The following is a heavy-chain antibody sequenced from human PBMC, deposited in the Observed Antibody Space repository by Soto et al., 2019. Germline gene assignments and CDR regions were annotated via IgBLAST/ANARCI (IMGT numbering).Heavy chain of an antibody. CDR2: IGAGGGGT. CDR3: TKGRAATATWVCLDY. V-gene: IGHV3-23*01. J-gene: IGHJ4*02. Sequence: EVQLLESGGGLVQPGGSLRLSCAASGLTSSSYAMTWVRQGPGKGLEWVSSIGAGGGGTYYADSVKGRFTIPRDSSKSTLYLQMNSLRAEDTAVYYCTKGRAATATWVCLDYWGQGVLVTVSS. D-gene: IGHD5-18*01. CDR1: GLTSSSYA.